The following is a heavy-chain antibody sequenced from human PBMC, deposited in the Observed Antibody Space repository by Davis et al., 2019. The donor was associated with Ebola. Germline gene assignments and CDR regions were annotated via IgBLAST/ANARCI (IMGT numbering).Heavy chain of an antibody. CDR1: GYSFTNMW. CDR2: IYPGDSDT. V-gene: IGHV5-51*01. J-gene: IGHJ3*02. CDR3: ARQRGLGLPFGAFDI. Sequence: GESLKISCKGSGYSFTNMWIGWVRQMPGKGLEWMGVIYPGDSDTTYSPSFQGQVTISADRSISTAYLHWSSLKASDTAMYYCARQRGLGLPFGAFDILGQGTMVTVSS. D-gene: IGHD1-26*01.